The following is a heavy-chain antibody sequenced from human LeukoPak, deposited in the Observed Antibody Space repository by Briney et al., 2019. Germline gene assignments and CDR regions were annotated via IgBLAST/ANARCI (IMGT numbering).Heavy chain of an antibody. D-gene: IGHD3-22*01. Sequence: GGSLRLSCAASGSTFSSYAMSWVRQAPGKGLEWVSGISGSDSSTYHADSVKGRFTISRDNSKNTLYLQMNSLRVEDTAVHYCAKDSSGYWDWGDSWGQGTLVTVSS. CDR1: GSTFSSYA. CDR3: AKDSSGYWDWGDS. CDR2: ISGSDSST. V-gene: IGHV3-23*01. J-gene: IGHJ4*02.